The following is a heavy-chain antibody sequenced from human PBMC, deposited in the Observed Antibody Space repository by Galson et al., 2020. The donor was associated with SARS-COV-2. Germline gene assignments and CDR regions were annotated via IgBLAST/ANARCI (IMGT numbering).Heavy chain of an antibody. Sequence: GGSLRLSCAASGFTFNNYGMHWVRQAPGKGLEWVAVISYEGSIKYYADSLKGRFTISRDSSKNTLYLKMNSLIPEDTAVNYCANCREILWLGEGGAADYWGQGTRVTVSS. V-gene: IGHV3-30*18. CDR1: GFTFNNYG. J-gene: IGHJ4*02. CDR2: ISYEGSIK. D-gene: IGHD3-10*01. CDR3: ANCREILWLGEGGAADY.